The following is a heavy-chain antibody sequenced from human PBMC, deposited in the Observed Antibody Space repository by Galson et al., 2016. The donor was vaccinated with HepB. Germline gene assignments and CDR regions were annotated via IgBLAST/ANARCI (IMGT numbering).Heavy chain of an antibody. CDR1: GFTFTSSA. CDR2: IVVGSGNT. CDR3: AAYSGYDFDYYYGMDV. J-gene: IGHJ6*02. D-gene: IGHD5-12*01. Sequence: SVKVSCKASGFTFTSSAVQWVRQARGQRLEWIGWIVVGSGNTNYAQKFQERVTITRGMSTSTAYMELSSLRSEDTAVYYCAAYSGYDFDYYYGMDVWGQGTTVTVSS. V-gene: IGHV1-58*01.